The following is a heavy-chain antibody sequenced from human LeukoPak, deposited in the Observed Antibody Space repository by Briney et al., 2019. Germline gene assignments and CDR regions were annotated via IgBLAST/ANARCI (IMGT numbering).Heavy chain of an antibody. CDR2: INHSGST. CDR1: GGSFSGYY. Sequence: SETLSLTCAVYGGSFSGYYWSWIRQPPGKGLEWIGEINHSGSTNYNPSLKSRVTISVDTSKNQFSLKLSSVTAAATAVYYCARGGNRRVTSSFDYWGQATLVTVSS. CDR3: ARGGNRRVTSSFDY. D-gene: IGHD1-14*01. V-gene: IGHV4-34*01. J-gene: IGHJ4*02.